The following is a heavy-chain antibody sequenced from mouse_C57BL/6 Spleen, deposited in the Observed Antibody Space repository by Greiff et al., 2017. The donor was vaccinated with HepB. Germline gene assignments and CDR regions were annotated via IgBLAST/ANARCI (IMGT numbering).Heavy chain of an antibody. CDR1: GFNIKDYY. V-gene: IGHV14-2*01. J-gene: IGHJ2*01. Sequence: EVQVVESGAELVKPGASVKLSCSASGFNIKDYYMQWVKQRTEQGLEWIGRIDPEDGETKYAPKFQGKATITADTSSNTAYLQLSSLTSEDTAVYYCARSTTVVYFDYWGQGTTLTVSS. CDR2: IDPEDGET. D-gene: IGHD1-1*01. CDR3: ARSTTVVYFDY.